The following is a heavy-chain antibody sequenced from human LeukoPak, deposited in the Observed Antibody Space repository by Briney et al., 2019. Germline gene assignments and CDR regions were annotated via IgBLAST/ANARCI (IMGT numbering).Heavy chain of an antibody. J-gene: IGHJ3*02. CDR3: AKEAAYCGGDCYWAGAFDI. V-gene: IGHV3-30*02. D-gene: IGHD2-21*01. CDR1: GFTFSSYG. Sequence: GGSLRLSCAASGFTFSSYGMHWVRQAPGKGLEWVAFIRYDGSNKYYADSVKGRFTISRDNSKNTLYLQMNSLRAEDTAVYYCAKEAAYCGGDCYWAGAFDIWGQGTMVTVSS. CDR2: IRYDGSNK.